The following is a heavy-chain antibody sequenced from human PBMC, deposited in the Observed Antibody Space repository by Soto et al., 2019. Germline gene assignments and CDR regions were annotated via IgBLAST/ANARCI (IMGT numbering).Heavy chain of an antibody. CDR3: AHSAWTGTKASFDY. CDR1: GFSLSTSGVG. CDR2: IYWDDDR. Sequence: QITLKESTPPLVKPTQTLTLTCTFSGFSLSTSGVGVGWIRQPPGKALEWLALIYWDDDRRYSPSLKSRLTTPKDTSNNQVVLTMTNMDPVDPATYYCAHSAWTGTKASFDYWGQGTLVTVSS. D-gene: IGHD1-1*01. V-gene: IGHV2-5*02. J-gene: IGHJ4*02.